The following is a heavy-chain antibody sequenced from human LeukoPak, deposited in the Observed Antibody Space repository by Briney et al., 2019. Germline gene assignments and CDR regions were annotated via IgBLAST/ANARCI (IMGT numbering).Heavy chain of an antibody. D-gene: IGHD1-26*01. CDR3: ARASGGNWFDP. CDR2: ISSSSSYI. J-gene: IGHJ5*02. Sequence: GGSLRLSCAASGFTFSSYSMNWVRQAPGKGLEWVSSISSSSSYIYYADSVKGRFTISRDNAKNSLYLQMNSLRAEDTAVYYCARASGGNWFDPWGQGTLVTVSS. V-gene: IGHV3-21*01. CDR1: GFTFSSYS.